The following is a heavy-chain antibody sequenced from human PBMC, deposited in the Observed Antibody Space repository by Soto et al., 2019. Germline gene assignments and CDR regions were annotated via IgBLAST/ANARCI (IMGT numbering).Heavy chain of an antibody. CDR3: ARDGLGLRFLEWSSPGRYYYYGMDV. D-gene: IGHD3-3*01. CDR2: ISSSGSTI. Sequence: PGGSLRLSCAASGFTFSDYYMSWIRQAPGKGLEWVSYISSSGSTIYYADSVKGRFTISRDNAKNSLYLQMNSLRAEDTAVYYCARDGLGLRFLEWSSPGRYYYYGMDVWGQGTTVTVSS. J-gene: IGHJ6*02. V-gene: IGHV3-11*01. CDR1: GFTFSDYY.